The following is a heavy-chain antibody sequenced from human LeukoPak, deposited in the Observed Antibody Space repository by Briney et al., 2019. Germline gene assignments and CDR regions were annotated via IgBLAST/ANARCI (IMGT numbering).Heavy chain of an antibody. CDR1: GFTFSSYW. CDR3: AKNGPGLDYFDY. J-gene: IGHJ4*02. Sequence: PGGSLRLSCAASGFTFSSYWMHWVRQAPGKGLVWVSRINSDGSDTTYADSVKGRFTISRDNAKNTLYLQMNSLRAEDTAVYYCAKNGPGLDYFDYWGQGTLVPVSS. V-gene: IGHV3-74*01. CDR2: INSDGSDT. D-gene: IGHD3-10*01.